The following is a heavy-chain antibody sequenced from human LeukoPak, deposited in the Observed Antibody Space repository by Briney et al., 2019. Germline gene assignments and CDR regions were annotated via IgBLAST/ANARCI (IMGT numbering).Heavy chain of an antibody. Sequence: KPSETLSLTCTVSGGSISSYYWSWIRQPPGKGLEWIGYIYYSGSTNYNPSLKSRVTISVDTSKNQFSLKLSSVTAADTAVYYCARGYGGNTGGAFDISGQGTMVTVSS. CDR2: IYYSGST. D-gene: IGHD4-23*01. J-gene: IGHJ3*02. V-gene: IGHV4-59*01. CDR1: GGSISSYY. CDR3: ARGYGGNTGGAFDI.